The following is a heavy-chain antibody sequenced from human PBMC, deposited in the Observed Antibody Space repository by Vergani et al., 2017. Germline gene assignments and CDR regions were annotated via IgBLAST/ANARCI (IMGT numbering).Heavy chain of an antibody. D-gene: IGHD3-22*01. V-gene: IGHV3-9*01. J-gene: IGHJ4*02. CDR3: ALSGYYYDSSGYYPLNYFDY. Sequence: VQLVESGGGVVQPGRSLRLSCAASGFTFADYAMHWVRQAPGQGLEWVSGISWNSGSIGYADSVKGRFTISRDNAKNSLYLQMNSLRAEDTALYYCALSGYYYDSSGYYPLNYFDYWGQGTLVTVSS. CDR1: GFTFADYA. CDR2: ISWNSGSI.